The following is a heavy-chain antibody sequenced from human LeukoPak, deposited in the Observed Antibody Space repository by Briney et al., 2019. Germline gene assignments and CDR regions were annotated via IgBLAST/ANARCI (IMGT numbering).Heavy chain of an antibody. Sequence: GGSLRLSCAASEFTLSSYAMSWVRQAPGKGLEWVSAISGSGDGTYYADSVKGRFTISRDNSKNTLYLQMSSLRAEDTAVYYCVRFGSSSWTRFFDSWGQGTLVTVSS. J-gene: IGHJ5*01. CDR2: ISGSGDGT. CDR3: VRFGSSSWTRFFDS. D-gene: IGHD6-13*01. CDR1: EFTLSSYA. V-gene: IGHV3-23*01.